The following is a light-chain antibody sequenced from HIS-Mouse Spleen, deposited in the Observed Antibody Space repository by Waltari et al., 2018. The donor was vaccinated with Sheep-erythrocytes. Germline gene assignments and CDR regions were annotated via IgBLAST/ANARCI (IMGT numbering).Light chain of an antibody. CDR3: CSYAGSHNHV. Sequence: QSALTQPRSVSGSPGQAVTISCTGTSSDVGGYNYVSWYQHHPGQAPKLMIYDVSKRPPGVPDRFSGSKSGNTASLTISGLQDEDEADYYCCSYAGSHNHVFATGTKVTVL. J-gene: IGLJ1*01. V-gene: IGLV2-11*01. CDR1: SSDVGGYNY. CDR2: DVS.